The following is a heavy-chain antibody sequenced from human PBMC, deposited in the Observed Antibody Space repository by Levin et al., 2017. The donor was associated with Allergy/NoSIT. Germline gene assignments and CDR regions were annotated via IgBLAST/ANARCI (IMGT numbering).Heavy chain of an antibody. CDR1: GFTFSDHY. CDR3: ARGATATTNYYYGLDV. Sequence: GGSLRLSCAASGFTFSDHYMDWVRQAPGKGLEWVGRTRNKPKSYTSEYAAYVKDRFIVSRDDSRNSLFLQMNSLKAEDTAVYYCARGATATTNYYYGLDVWGQGTTVTVSS. J-gene: IGHJ6*02. CDR2: TRNKPKSYTS. V-gene: IGHV3-72*01. D-gene: IGHD4-11*01.